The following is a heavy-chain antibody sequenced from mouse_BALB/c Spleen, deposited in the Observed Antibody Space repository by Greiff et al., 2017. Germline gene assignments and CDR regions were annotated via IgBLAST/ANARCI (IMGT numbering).Heavy chain of an antibody. J-gene: IGHJ4*01. CDR1: GYTFTDYA. CDR3: ARSGYDRDYYAMDY. D-gene: IGHD2-14*01. Sequence: QVQLQQSGPELVRPGVSVKISCKGSGYTFTDYAMHWVKQSHAKSLEWIGVISTYYGDASYNQKFKGKATMTVDKSSSTAYMELARLTSEDSAIYYCARSGYDRDYYAMDYWGQGTSVTVSS. V-gene: IGHV1-67*01. CDR2: ISTYYGDA.